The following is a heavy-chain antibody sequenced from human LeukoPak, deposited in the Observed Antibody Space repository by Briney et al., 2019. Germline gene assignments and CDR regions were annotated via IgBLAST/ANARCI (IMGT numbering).Heavy chain of an antibody. J-gene: IGHJ4*02. CDR3: ARVYKVYGDYRGAIYFDY. CDR1: GGSISGGGYS. V-gene: IGHV4-30-2*01. CDR2: IYHSGST. Sequence: SQTLSLTCAVSGGSISGGGYSWSWIRQPPWKGLEWFGFIYHSGSTYYNPSLKSRVTISVDRSKNQFSLKLSSVTAADTAVYYCARVYKVYGDYRGAIYFDYWGQGTLVTVSS. D-gene: IGHD4-17*01.